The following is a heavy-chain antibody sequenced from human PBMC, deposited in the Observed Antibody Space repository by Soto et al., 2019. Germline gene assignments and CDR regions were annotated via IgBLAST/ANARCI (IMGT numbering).Heavy chain of an antibody. CDR2: ISYDGSKK. V-gene: IGHV3-30*18. J-gene: IGHJ4*02. CDR3: AKDAGSTEYFFAS. Sequence: QVQLVESGGGVVQPGRSLRLSCAASGFTFDNYGLHWVRQAPGKGLEWVAVISYDGSKKFYADSVTGRFTISRDNSKNTLYLQMNTLRVEDTAVYYCAKDAGSTEYFFASWGQGTLVSVSS. CDR1: GFTFDNYG.